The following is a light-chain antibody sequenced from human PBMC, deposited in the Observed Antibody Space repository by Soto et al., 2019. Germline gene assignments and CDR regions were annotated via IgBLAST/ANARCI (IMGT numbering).Light chain of an antibody. CDR1: QDGSIF. CDR2: DAS. Sequence: EILLAQSPATLSLSPGERATLSCKASQDGSIFLAWYQQKPGQAPRLLIHDASNRATGVPARFSGSGSGRDFTLTITSLDPEDFAVYYCQQRSTWLYTFGQGTKLEV. V-gene: IGKV3-11*02. CDR3: QQRSTWLYT. J-gene: IGKJ2*01.